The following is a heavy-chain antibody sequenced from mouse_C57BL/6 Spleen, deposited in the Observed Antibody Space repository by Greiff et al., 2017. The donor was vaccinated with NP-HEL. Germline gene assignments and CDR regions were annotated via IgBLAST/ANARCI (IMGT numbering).Heavy chain of an antibody. Sequence: QVQLKQSGPELVKPGASVKISCKASGYAFSSSWMNWVKQRPGKGLEWIGRIYPGDGDTNYNGKFKGKATLTADKSSSTAYMQLSSLTSEDSAVYFCAREKNRIYDGYYEDYFDYWGQGTTLTVSS. V-gene: IGHV1-82*01. D-gene: IGHD2-3*01. CDR2: IYPGDGDT. CDR1: GYAFSSSW. J-gene: IGHJ2*01. CDR3: AREKNRIYDGYYEDYFDY.